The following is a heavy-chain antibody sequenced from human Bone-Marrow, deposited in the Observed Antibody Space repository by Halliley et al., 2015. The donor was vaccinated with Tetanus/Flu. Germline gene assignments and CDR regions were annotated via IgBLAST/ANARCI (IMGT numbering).Heavy chain of an antibody. V-gene: IGHV3-15*01. Sequence: EWVGRIQTNTDGGTTDYAAPVKGRFTISRDDSKNTMFLQMNSLRSDDTAIYYCVTDRGGFDYWGQGTLVTVSS. CDR3: VTDRGGFDY. J-gene: IGHJ4*02. CDR2: IQTNTDGGTT.